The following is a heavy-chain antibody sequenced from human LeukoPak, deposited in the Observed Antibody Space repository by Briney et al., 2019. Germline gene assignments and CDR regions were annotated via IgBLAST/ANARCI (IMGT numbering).Heavy chain of an antibody. CDR1: GYSISSGYY. Sequence: SETLTLTCTVSGYSISSGYYWGWIRQPPGKGLEWIGSIYHSGSTYYNPSLKSRVTISVDTSKNQFSLKLSSVTAAVTAVYYCARVEEYYGSGKFDYWGQGTLVTVSS. CDR2: IYHSGST. CDR3: ARVEEYYGSGKFDY. J-gene: IGHJ4*02. D-gene: IGHD3-10*01. V-gene: IGHV4-38-2*02.